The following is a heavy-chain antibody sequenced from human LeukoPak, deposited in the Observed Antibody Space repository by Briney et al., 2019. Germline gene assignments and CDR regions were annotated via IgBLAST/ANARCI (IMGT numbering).Heavy chain of an antibody. J-gene: IGHJ3*02. CDR2: ILGGGTT. CDR1: GFTVSSNH. D-gene: IGHD2-15*01. Sequence: PGGSLRLSCAASGFTVSSNHMTWGRQAPGKGLEWVSLILGGGTTYYADSVKRRFTISRDNSENTLYLQMNSLRADDTAVYYCARAYSNAFHIWGQGTMVTVSS. V-gene: IGHV3-66*01. CDR3: ARAYSNAFHI.